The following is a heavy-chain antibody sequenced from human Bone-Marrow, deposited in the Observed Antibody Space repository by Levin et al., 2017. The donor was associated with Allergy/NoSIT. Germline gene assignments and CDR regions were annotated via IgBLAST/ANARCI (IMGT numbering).Heavy chain of an antibody. CDR1: GFTFNSYA. D-gene: IGHD2-2*01. V-gene: IGHV3-23*01. J-gene: IGHJ5*02. CDR2: TSASGHTT. Sequence: GGSLRLSCAASGFTFNSYAMSWVRQAPGKGLEWVSSTSASGHTTYYTHSVEGRFTISRINSKNTLSLQMNSLTSEDTAVYYCAKDGGGEYCDSTNCYPTDWFDAWGQGTLVIVSS. CDR3: AKDGGGEYCDSTNCYPTDWFDA.